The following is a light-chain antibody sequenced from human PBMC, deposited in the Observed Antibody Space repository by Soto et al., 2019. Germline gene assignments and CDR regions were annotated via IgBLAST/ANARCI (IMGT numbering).Light chain of an antibody. CDR3: ATWDSSLSAGV. CDR2: DNN. CDR1: SSNIGNNY. J-gene: IGLJ2*01. Sequence: QSVLTQPPSVSAAPGQTVTISCSGNSSNIGNNYVSWYQQLPGTAPKLLIFDNNKRSSGIPDRFSGSKSVTSATLGITGLQTGDEAHYYCATWDSSLSAGVFGGGTKLTVL. V-gene: IGLV1-51*01.